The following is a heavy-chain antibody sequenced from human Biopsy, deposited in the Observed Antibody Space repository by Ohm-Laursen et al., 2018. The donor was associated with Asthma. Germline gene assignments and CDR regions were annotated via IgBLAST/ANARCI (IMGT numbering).Heavy chain of an antibody. J-gene: IGHJ3*01. Sequence: SLRLSCAASGFTFGGYAMSWARQAPGKGLEWVSTISPYGRSAHGPDSFRGRFTISRDNSRDTLYLQMRSLRADDTAVYYCVKDTVEDRGGYYTFDVWGQGTKVTVSS. D-gene: IGHD3-22*01. V-gene: IGHV3-23*01. CDR2: ISPYGRSA. CDR1: GFTFGGYA. CDR3: VKDTVEDRGGYYTFDV.